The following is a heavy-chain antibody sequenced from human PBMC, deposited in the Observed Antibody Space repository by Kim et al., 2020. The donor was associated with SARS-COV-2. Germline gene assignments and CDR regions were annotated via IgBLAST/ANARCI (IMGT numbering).Heavy chain of an antibody. D-gene: IGHD1-26*01. J-gene: IGHJ4*02. CDR3: ARRSRSYWVVDY. V-gene: IGHV4-39*01. CDR1: GGSISSSSYY. CDR2: IYYSGST. Sequence: SETLSLTCTVSGGSISSSSYYWGWIRQPPGKGLEWIGSIYYSGSTYYNPSLKSRVTISVDTSKNQFSLKLSSVTAADTAVYYCARRSRSYWVVDYWGQGTLVTVSS.